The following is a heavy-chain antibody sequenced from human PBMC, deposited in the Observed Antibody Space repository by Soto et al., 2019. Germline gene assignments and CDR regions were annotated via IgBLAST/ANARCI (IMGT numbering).Heavy chain of an antibody. CDR2: IYYSGST. J-gene: IGHJ5*02. CDR3: ARLIPPGWNYWREGLRNWFDP. D-gene: IGHD1-7*01. Sequence: QLQLQESGPGLVKPSETLSLTCTVSGGSISSSSYYWGWIRQPPGKGLEGIGSIYYSGSTYYNPSLTSQVTISVDTSKNQFSLKLSSVTAADTAVYYCARLIPPGWNYWREGLRNWFDPWGQGTLVTVSS. V-gene: IGHV4-39*01. CDR1: GGSISSSSYY.